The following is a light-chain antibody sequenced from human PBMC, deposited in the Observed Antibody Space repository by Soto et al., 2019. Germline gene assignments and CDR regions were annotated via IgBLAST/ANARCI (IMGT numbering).Light chain of an antibody. CDR2: AAS. Sequence: MNQSLSALSANVGDRVTIPCRASQSISSWLAWYQQKPGKAPKLLIYAASNLQSGVPSRFSGSGSGTDFTLTISSLQPEDFATYYCQQANIFPITFGQGTRLEI. CDR3: QQANIFPIT. J-gene: IGKJ5*01. CDR1: QSISSW. V-gene: IGKV1-12*01.